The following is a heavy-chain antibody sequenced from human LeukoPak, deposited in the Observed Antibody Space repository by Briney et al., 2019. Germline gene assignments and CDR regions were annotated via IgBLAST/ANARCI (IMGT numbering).Heavy chain of an antibody. Sequence: GGSLRLSCAASGFTFSNSAMHWVRQSPGKGLGWVAVISYDESNKYYADSVKGRFTISRDNSKNTLYLQMNSLRAEDTAVYYCARDGAGGDYWGQGTLVTVSS. CDR3: ARDGAGGDY. CDR1: GFTFSNSA. CDR2: ISYDESNK. V-gene: IGHV3-30*14. D-gene: IGHD3-16*01. J-gene: IGHJ4*02.